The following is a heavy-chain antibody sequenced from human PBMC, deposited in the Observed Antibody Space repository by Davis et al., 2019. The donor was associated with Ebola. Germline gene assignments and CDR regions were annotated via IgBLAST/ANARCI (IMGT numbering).Heavy chain of an antibody. J-gene: IGHJ4*02. CDR1: GFTFSSYA. CDR3: ARPLRFLEWNTFDY. CDR2: ISYDGSNK. Sequence: GESLKISCAASGFTFSSYAMHWVRQAPGKGLEWVAVISYDGSNKYYADSVKGRFTISRDNSKNTLYLQMNSLRAEDTAVYYCARPLRFLEWNTFDYWGQGTLVTVSS. D-gene: IGHD3-3*01. V-gene: IGHV3-30-3*01.